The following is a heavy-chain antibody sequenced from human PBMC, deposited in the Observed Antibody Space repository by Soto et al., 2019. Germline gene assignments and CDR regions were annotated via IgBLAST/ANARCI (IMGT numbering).Heavy chain of an antibody. J-gene: IGHJ4*02. Sequence: GGSLSLSCAASGFTFTNYAMNWVRRAPGKGLEWVSGISGSGDSTYYADSVKGRFTISRDNSKNTLFLQINNPRAEDTAFYYCAKARGTFVHYYFTYWGQGALVTVSS. D-gene: IGHD1-7*01. CDR2: ISGSGDST. CDR3: AKARGTFVHYYFTY. CDR1: GFTFTNYA. V-gene: IGHV3-23*01.